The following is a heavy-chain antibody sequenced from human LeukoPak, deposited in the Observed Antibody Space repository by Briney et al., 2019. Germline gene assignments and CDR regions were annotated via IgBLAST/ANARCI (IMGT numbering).Heavy chain of an antibody. CDR1: GGSISSYY. CDR3: AKNGDRGAYCSGGTCYPYYYYNMDV. Sequence: SETLSLTCTVSGGSISSYYWSWIRQPAGEGLEWIGRLHTSGSTHYNPSLKSRVTMSVDTSKNQFSLKLSSVTAEDTAIYSCAKNGDRGAYCSGGTCYPYYYYNMDVWAKGPRSPSP. V-gene: IGHV4-4*07. D-gene: IGHD2-15*01. CDR2: LHTSGST. J-gene: IGHJ6*03.